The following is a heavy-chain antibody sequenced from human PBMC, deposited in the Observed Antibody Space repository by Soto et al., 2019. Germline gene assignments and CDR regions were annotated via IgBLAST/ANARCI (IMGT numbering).Heavy chain of an antibody. D-gene: IGHD6-19*01. CDR3: ARVSGAGDFVY. Sequence: EVQLVESGGGLVKPGGSLRLSCAASGFTFSSYSMNWVRQAPGKGLEWVSSISSSSSYIYYADSVKGRFTISRDNAKNSLYLQMNSLRAGDTAVYYCARVSGAGDFVYWGQGTLVTVSS. CDR1: GFTFSSYS. J-gene: IGHJ4*02. V-gene: IGHV3-21*01. CDR2: ISSSSSYI.